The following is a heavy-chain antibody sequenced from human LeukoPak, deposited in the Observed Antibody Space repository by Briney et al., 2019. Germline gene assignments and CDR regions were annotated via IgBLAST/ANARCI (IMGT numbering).Heavy chain of an antibody. D-gene: IGHD3-10*01. CDR2: IYSGGYT. CDR1: GFTVSSNY. Sequence: GGSLRLSCAASGFTVSSNYMSWVRQAPGKGLEWVSVIYSGGYTDYADSVKGRFTISRDNSKNTLFLQMNSLRAEDTAVYYCAKERTSSGYFDYWGQGTQVTVSS. J-gene: IGHJ4*02. CDR3: AKERTSSGYFDY. V-gene: IGHV3-53*01.